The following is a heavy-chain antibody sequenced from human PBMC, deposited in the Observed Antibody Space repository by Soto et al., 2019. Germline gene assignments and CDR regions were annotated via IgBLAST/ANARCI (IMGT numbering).Heavy chain of an antibody. Sequence: SETLSLTCTVSGGSISSYYWSWIRQPPGKGLEWIGYIYYSGSTNYNPSLKSRVTISVDTSKNQFSLKLSSVTAADTAVYYCASDFHNANYYYYYMDVWGKGTTVTVSS. CDR3: ASDFHNANYYYYYMDV. D-gene: IGHD3-3*01. CDR2: IYYSGST. V-gene: IGHV4-59*08. CDR1: GGSISSYY. J-gene: IGHJ6*03.